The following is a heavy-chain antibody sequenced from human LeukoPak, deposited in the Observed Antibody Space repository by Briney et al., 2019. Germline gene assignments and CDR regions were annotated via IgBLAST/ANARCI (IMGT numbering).Heavy chain of an antibody. Sequence: GASVKVSCKASGYTFTSYYMHRVRQAPGQGLEWMGIINPSGGSTSYAQKFQGRVTMTRDMSTSTVYMELSSLRSEDTAVYYCARETGAGRQWEVIVGAMDFDYWGQGTLVTVSS. J-gene: IGHJ4*02. D-gene: IGHD1-26*01. CDR3: ARETGAGRQWEVIVGAMDFDY. CDR2: INPSGGST. V-gene: IGHV1-46*01. CDR1: GYTFTSYY.